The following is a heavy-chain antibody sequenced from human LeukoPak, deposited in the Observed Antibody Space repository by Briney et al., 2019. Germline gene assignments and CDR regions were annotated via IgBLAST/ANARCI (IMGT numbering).Heavy chain of an antibody. D-gene: IGHD3-22*01. CDR3: PRSHYYGSSGHFDY. J-gene: IGHJ4*02. CDR1: GGTFSSYA. Sequence: ASVKVSCKASGGTFSSYAISWVRQAPGQGLEWMGRIIPIFGTANYAQKFQGRVTITTDESTSTAYMELSSLRSEDTAVYYCPRSHYYGSSGHFDYWGQGTLVTVSS. V-gene: IGHV1-69*05. CDR2: IIPIFGTA.